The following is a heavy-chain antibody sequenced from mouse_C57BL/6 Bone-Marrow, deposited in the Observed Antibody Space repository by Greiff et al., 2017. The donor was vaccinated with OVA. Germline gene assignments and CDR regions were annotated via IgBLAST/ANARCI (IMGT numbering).Heavy chain of an antibody. D-gene: IGHD2-3*01. J-gene: IGHJ1*03. Sequence: EVQRVESGGDLVKPGGSLKLSCAASGFTFSSYGMSWVRQTPDKRLEWVATISSGGSYTYYPDSVQGRFTISRDNAKHTLYLQMSSLKSEDTAMYYCARRWLLLWYFDVWGTGTTVTVSS. CDR1: GFTFSSYG. V-gene: IGHV5-6*01. CDR2: ISSGGSYT. CDR3: ARRWLLLWYFDV.